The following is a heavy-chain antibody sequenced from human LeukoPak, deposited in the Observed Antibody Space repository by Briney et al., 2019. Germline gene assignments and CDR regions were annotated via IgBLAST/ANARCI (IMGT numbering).Heavy chain of an antibody. CDR3: ARAAAGTGFDP. V-gene: IGHV4-59*12. CDR2: IYYSGST. D-gene: IGHD6-13*01. CDR1: GGSISSYY. J-gene: IGHJ5*02. Sequence: SSETLSLTCTVSGGSISSYYWSWIRQPPGKGLEWIGYIYYSGSTNYNPSLKSRVTISLDTSKNQFSLKLSPVTAADTAVYYCARAAAGTGFDPWGQGTLVTVSS.